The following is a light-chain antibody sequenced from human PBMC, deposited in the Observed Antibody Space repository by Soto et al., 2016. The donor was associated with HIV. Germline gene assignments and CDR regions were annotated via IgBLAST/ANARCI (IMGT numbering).Light chain of an antibody. J-gene: IGKJ2*01. V-gene: IGKV1-16*02. Sequence: DIQMTQSPSSLSASVGDRVTITCRASQDINNYLTWFQQKPGKAPKSLIYGASREAKVQWKVDNASNRVTLTISSLQPEDIATYYCQQYKSYPNTFGQGTKVGDQT. CDR3: QQYKSYPNT. CDR2: GAS. CDR1: QDINNY.